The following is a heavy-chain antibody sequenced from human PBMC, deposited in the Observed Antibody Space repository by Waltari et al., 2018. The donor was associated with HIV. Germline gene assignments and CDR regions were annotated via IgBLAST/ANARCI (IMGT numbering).Heavy chain of an antibody. CDR3: ARGPQGLNLYYFDD. CDR1: GFSVASRS. V-gene: IGHV3-23*04. J-gene: IGHJ4*02. CDR2: INPSGDLT. D-gene: IGHD5-12*01. Sequence: EVQLVQSGGGMVQPGGSLRLSCAASGFSVASRSMNWVRHVPGKGLEWVSQINPSGDLTYYADSVKGRFTISRDNSRETLYLQMNILRADDTALYYCARGPQGLNLYYFDDWGQGTLVAVSS.